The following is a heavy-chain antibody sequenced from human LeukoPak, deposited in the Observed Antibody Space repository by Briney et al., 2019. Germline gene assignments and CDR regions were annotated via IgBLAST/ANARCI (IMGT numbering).Heavy chain of an antibody. J-gene: IGHJ4*02. CDR2: ISSSGSTI. Sequence: GGSLRLSCAASGFIFSNYEMNWVRQAPGKGLEWVSYISSSGSTIYYADSVKGRFTISRDNAKKSLYLQMKSLRAEDTAVYYCAREGYFSHSLRNFDYWGQGTLVTVSS. CDR3: AREGYFSHSLRNFDY. CDR1: GFIFSNYE. V-gene: IGHV3-48*03. D-gene: IGHD3-22*01.